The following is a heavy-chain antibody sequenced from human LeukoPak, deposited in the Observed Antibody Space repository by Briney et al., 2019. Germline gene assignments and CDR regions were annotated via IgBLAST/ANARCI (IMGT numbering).Heavy chain of an antibody. CDR1: GFTFSNAW. V-gene: IGHV3-15*01. CDR2: IKSKTDGGTT. Sequence: GGPLRLSCAASGFTFSNAWMSWVRQSPGKGLEWVGRIKSKTDGGTTDYAAPVKGRFTISRDDSKNTLCLQMNSLKTEDTAVYYCTTDQVGSSWPYYFDYWGQGTLVTVSS. CDR3: TTDQVGSSWPYYFDY. D-gene: IGHD6-13*01. J-gene: IGHJ4*02.